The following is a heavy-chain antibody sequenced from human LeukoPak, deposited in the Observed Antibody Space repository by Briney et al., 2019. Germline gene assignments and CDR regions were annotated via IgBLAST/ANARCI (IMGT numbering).Heavy chain of an antibody. Sequence: ASVKVSCKASGGTFSSYAISWVRQAPGQGLEWMGWISAYNGNTNYAQKLQGRVTMTTDTSTSTAYMELRSLRSDDTAVYYCARGSPGGSLLWFGVDYWGQGTLVTVSS. J-gene: IGHJ4*02. CDR3: ARGSPGGSLLWFGVDY. V-gene: IGHV1-18*01. D-gene: IGHD3-10*01. CDR1: GGTFSSYA. CDR2: ISAYNGNT.